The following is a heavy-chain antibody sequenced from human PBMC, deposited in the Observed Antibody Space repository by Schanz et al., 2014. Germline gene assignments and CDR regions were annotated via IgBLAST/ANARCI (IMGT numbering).Heavy chain of an antibody. D-gene: IGHD3-10*01. Sequence: VQLVESGGGLVQPGGSLRLSCATSGFIFRSFGIHWVRQAPGKGLEWVAVIWYDGSNKYYADSVKGRFTISRDNSKNTLFLQMNSLRAEDTAVYYCAKYRGYYRVSGSYRELEYWGQGTLVTVSS. CDR2: IWYDGSNK. CDR3: AKYRGYYRVSGSYRELEY. CDR1: GFIFRSFG. J-gene: IGHJ4*02. V-gene: IGHV3-33*06.